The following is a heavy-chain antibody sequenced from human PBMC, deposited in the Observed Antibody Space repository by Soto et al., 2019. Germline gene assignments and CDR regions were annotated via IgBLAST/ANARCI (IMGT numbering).Heavy chain of an antibody. J-gene: IGHJ3*02. D-gene: IGHD3-22*01. CDR2: IYYSGST. Sequence: PSETLSLTCTVSGGSISSGDYYWNWIRQPPGKGLEWIGYIYYSGSTHYNPSLESRVTISVKTSKTQFSLKLRSMTAADTAVYYCASRGGYYPYDAFDIWGQGTMVTVSS. CDR1: GGSISSGDYY. V-gene: IGHV4-30-4*01. CDR3: ASRGGYYPYDAFDI.